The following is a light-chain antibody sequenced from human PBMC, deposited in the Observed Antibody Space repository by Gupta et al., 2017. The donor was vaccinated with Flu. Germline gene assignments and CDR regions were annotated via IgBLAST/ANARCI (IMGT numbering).Light chain of an antibody. CDR3: AAWDTSRNGWV. V-gene: IGLV1-44*01. CDR1: SSNIGSNT. Sequence: SLLTQPPPASGAPGPRVTISCSGSSSNIGSNTVSWYQQLPATTPKHLIYSNNKRPAGVPYRCSASKSAGSAALATIGLQSEEEADYYCAAWDTSRNGWVFGGGTKLTVL. J-gene: IGLJ3*02. CDR2: SNN.